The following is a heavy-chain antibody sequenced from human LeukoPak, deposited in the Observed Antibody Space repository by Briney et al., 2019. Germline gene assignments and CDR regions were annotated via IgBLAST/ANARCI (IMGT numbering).Heavy chain of an antibody. CDR3: ARGHKDRGVNY. CDR2: INHSGST. J-gene: IGHJ4*02. V-gene: IGHV4-34*01. CDR1: GGSFSGYY. D-gene: IGHD3-10*01. Sequence: PSETLSLTCAVYGGSFSGYYWSWIRQPPGKGLEWIGEINHSGSTNYNPSLKSRVTISVDTSKNQFSLKLSSVTAADTAVYYCARGHKDRGVNYWGQGTLVTVSS.